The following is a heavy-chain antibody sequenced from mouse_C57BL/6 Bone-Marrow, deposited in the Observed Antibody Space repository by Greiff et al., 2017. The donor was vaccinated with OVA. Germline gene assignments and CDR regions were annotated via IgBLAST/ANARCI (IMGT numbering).Heavy chain of an antibody. D-gene: IGHD2-5*01. CDR3: ARGLAYYSNYLDY. V-gene: IGHV1-59*01. CDR2: IDPSDSYT. CDR1: GYTFTSYL. J-gene: IGHJ2*01. Sequence: VQLQQPGAELVRPGTSVKLSCKASGYTFTSYLMHWVKQRPGQGLEWIGVIDPSDSYTNYTQKFKGKATLTVDTSSSTAYMQLSSLTSEDSAVYYCARGLAYYSNYLDYWGQGTTLTVSS.